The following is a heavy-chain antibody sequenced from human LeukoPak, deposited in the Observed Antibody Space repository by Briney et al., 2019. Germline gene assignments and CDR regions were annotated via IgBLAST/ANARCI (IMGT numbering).Heavy chain of an antibody. J-gene: IGHJ3*01. D-gene: IGHD3-22*01. CDR3: AKGRGQIDSSGYYYLGAFDL. V-gene: IGHV3-23*01. Sequence: PGGSLRLSCAASGFTFSSNAMSWVRQAPGKGLEWVSAISGSGDRTYYAGSVKGRFAISRDNPKDTLYLQMNSLRAEDTAVYYCAKGRGQIDSSGYYYLGAFDLWGQGTMVTVSS. CDR1: GFTFSSNA. CDR2: ISGSGDRT.